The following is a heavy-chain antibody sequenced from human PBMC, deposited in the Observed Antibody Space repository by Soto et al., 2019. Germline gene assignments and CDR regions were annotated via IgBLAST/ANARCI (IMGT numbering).Heavy chain of an antibody. D-gene: IGHD3-3*01. CDR3: TTLYYDFWSGMYYFDY. J-gene: IGHJ4*02. Sequence: EVQLVESGGGLVKPGGSLRLSCAASGFTFSNAWMSWVRQAPGKGLEWVGGIKSKTDGGTTDYAAPVKGRFTISRDDSKNTLYLQMNSLKTEDTAVYYCTTLYYDFWSGMYYFDYWGQGTLVTVSS. CDR2: IKSKTDGGTT. CDR1: GFTFSNAW. V-gene: IGHV3-15*01.